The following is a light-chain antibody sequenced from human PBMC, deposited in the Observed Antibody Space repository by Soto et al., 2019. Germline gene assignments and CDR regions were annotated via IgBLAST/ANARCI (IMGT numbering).Light chain of an antibody. J-gene: IGLJ1*01. CDR1: GNDAGAYNY. Sequence: QSALTQPRPVSGSAGQSVSTSCTGNGNDAGAYNYVSWYQQHPGRLPKLMIYDVARWPSGVPDRFSGSKSGNTASLTLSGLQAEDEPDYFCCSYAGGYTYHFGTGTKVTGL. V-gene: IGLV2-11*01. CDR2: DVA. CDR3: CSYAGGYTYH.